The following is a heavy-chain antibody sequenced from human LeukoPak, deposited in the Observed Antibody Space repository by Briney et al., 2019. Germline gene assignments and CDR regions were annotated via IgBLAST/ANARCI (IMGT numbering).Heavy chain of an antibody. J-gene: IGHJ4*02. CDR2: IYSGGST. Sequence: GGSLRLSCAASGFTASNNYMNWVRQAPGKGLEWVSVIYSGGSTYYADSVKGRFTISRDNSKNTLYLQMNSLRAEDTAVYYCARGLSSSWPSVDYWGQGTLVTVSS. V-gene: IGHV3-53*01. CDR1: GFTASNNY. D-gene: IGHD6-13*01. CDR3: ARGLSSSWPSVDY.